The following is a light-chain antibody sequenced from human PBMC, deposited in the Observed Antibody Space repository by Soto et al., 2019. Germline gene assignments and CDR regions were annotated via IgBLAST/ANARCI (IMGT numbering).Light chain of an antibody. J-gene: IGKJ1*01. V-gene: IGKV3D-20*01. CDR2: DTS. CDR3: QQYGSSAS. Sequence: DIVLTQSPSALSFSPVERSTLYFVASQRVSGGFLAWYQQKPGLAPRLILYDTSFRATGIPDRFSGSGSGTDFTLTISRLDPEDFAVYYCQQYGSSASFGQGTKVDIK. CDR1: QRVSGGF.